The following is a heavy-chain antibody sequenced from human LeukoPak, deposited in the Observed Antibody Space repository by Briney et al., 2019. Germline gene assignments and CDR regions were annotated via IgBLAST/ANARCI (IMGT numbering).Heavy chain of an antibody. Sequence: GGSLRLSCAASGFTVSSNYMSWVRQAPGKGLEWVSVIYSGGSTYYADSVKGRFTISRDNSKNTLYLQMNSLRAEDTAVYYCARGGSGSYFSTYGMDVWGQGTTVTVSS. CDR2: IYSGGST. CDR3: ARGGSGSYFSTYGMDV. J-gene: IGHJ6*02. V-gene: IGHV3-53*01. CDR1: GFTVSSNY. D-gene: IGHD3-10*01.